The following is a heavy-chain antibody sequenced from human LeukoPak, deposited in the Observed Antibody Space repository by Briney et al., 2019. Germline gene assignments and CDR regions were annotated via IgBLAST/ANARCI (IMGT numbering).Heavy chain of an antibody. CDR3: VSFYETY. CDR2: INSDGSWT. V-gene: IGHV3-74*01. J-gene: IGHJ4*02. CDR1: GNYW. D-gene: IGHD2/OR15-2a*01. Sequence: GGSLRLSCAASGNYWMNWVRQAPGKGLVWVSHINSDGSWTSYADSVKGRFTISKDNAKNTVYLQMNSLRAEDTAVYYCVSFYETYWGRGTLVTVSS.